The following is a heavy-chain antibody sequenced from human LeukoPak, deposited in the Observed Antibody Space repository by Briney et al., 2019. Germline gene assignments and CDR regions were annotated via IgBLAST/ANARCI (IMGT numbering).Heavy chain of an antibody. CDR3: AQHDYADF. J-gene: IGHJ4*02. CDR2: IKSKAHGGTT. Sequence: GGSLRLSCAASGFSFSNAWMTWVRQAPGKGLGWVGRIKSKAHGGTTDYAAPVKGRFTISRDDSKNTLYLQINGLKTDDTAVYYCAQHDYADFWGQGTLVTVSS. V-gene: IGHV3-15*01. CDR1: GFSFSNAW.